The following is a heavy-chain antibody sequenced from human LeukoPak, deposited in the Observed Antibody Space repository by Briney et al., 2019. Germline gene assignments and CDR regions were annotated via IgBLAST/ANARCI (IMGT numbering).Heavy chain of an antibody. D-gene: IGHD3-3*01. CDR3: AKDIYDFWSGYHGTVDY. J-gene: IGHJ4*02. V-gene: IGHV3-30*02. CDR2: IRYDGSNK. Sequence: PGGSLRLSCAASGFTFSSYGMHWVRQAPGKGLEWVAFIRYDGSNKYYADSVKGRFTISRDNSKNTLYLQMNSLRAEDTAVYYCAKDIYDFWSGYHGTVDYWGQGTLVTVSS. CDR1: GFTFSSYG.